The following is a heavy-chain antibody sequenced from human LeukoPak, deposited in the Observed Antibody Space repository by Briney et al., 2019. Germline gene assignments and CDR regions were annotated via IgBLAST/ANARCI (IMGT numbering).Heavy chain of an antibody. CDR2: IYTSGST. CDR3: ARGLHYDSSGYEDY. V-gene: IGHV4-4*07. Sequence: SETLSLTCTVSGGSINSYYWSWIRQPAGKGLEWIGRIYTSGSTNYNPSLKSRVTISVDTSKNQFSLKLSSVTAADTAVYYCARGLHYDSSGYEDYWGQGTLVTVSS. D-gene: IGHD3-22*01. CDR1: GGSINSYY. J-gene: IGHJ4*02.